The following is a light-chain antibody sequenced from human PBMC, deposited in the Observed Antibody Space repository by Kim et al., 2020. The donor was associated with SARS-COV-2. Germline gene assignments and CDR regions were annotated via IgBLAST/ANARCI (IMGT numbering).Light chain of an antibody. V-gene: IGKV3-11*01. CDR2: HAS. CDR1: QSVSSY. CDR3: QQRSNWPIT. J-gene: IGKJ5*01. Sequence: WYPGESATLSCRASQSVSSYLAWYQQKPGQAPRLLIYHASNRATGIPARFSGSGSGTDFTLTISSLEPEDFAVYYCQQRSNWPITFGQGTRLEIK.